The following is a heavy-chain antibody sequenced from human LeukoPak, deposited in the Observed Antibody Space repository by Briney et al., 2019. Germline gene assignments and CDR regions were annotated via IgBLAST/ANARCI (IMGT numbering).Heavy chain of an antibody. CDR1: GFTFSSYW. J-gene: IGHJ4*02. D-gene: IGHD3-22*01. Sequence: GGSLRLSCAASGFTFSSYWMSWVRQAPGKGLEWVANIKQDGDEKYYVDSVKGRFTISRDNAKNSLYLQMNSLRAEDTVMYYCASEDSSAYYSFHCWGQGTLVTVSS. V-gene: IGHV3-7*01. CDR2: IKQDGDEK. CDR3: ASEDSSAYYSFHC.